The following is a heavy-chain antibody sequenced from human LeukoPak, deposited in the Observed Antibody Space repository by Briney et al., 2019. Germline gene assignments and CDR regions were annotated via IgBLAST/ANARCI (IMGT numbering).Heavy chain of an antibody. J-gene: IGHJ6*03. CDR2: INPDGSNT. D-gene: IGHD7-27*01. V-gene: IGHV3-74*01. CDR3: ARGQDRGSLGIMDV. CDR1: GFTFSNYW. Sequence: PGGSLRLSCAASGFTFSNYWMHWVRQDPGKGLVWVSYINPDGSNTNYADSVKGRFTISRDNAKNALYLQMNSLRAEDTAVYYCARGQDRGSLGIMDVWGKGTTVTVSS.